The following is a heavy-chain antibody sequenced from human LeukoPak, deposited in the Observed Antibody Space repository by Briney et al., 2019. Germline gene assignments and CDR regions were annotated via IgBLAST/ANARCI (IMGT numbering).Heavy chain of an antibody. V-gene: IGHV1-18*01. CDR3: AGGNGDNSGAYAFDI. D-gene: IGHD4-17*01. J-gene: IGHJ3*02. CDR2: ISGYNGYT. Sequence: ASVKVSCKTSGYTFTSFGISWVRQAPGQGLEWMGWISGYNGYTNYAQNLQGRVTVTTDTSTSTVYMELRSLRSDDTAVYYCAGGNGDNSGAYAFDIWGRGTMVTVSS. CDR1: GYTFTSFG.